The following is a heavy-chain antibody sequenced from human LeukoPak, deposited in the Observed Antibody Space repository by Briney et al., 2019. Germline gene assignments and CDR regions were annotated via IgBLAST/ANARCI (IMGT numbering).Heavy chain of an antibody. J-gene: IGHJ6*03. D-gene: IGHD4-11*01. Sequence: PGGSLRLSCAVSGFTLSNYSMNWVRQAPGKGLEWISYIGGSGFTIHYADSVKGRFTISRDNAKNSLYLQMNSLRAEDTAVYYCARGVPKTSYYYYYMDVWGKGTTVTVSS. V-gene: IGHV3-48*01. CDR2: IGGSGFTI. CDR1: GFTLSNYS. CDR3: ARGVPKTSYYYYYMDV.